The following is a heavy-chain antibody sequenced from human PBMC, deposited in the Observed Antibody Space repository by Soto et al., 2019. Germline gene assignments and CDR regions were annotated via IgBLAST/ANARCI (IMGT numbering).Heavy chain of an antibody. CDR3: ARDAFLYSRGAYYDH. D-gene: IGHD4-4*01. J-gene: IGHJ4*02. Sequence: QVRLVESGGGAVQPGDSLRLSCAASGFTFSTYALHWVRQAPGKGLEWVAFISYTGANQYYADSVKGRFTVSRDNSKNIASLQMTSLKPEDSAVYCARDAFLYSRGAYYDHWGQGTLVTVSS. CDR1: GFTFSTYA. CDR2: ISYTGANQ. V-gene: IGHV3-30-3*01.